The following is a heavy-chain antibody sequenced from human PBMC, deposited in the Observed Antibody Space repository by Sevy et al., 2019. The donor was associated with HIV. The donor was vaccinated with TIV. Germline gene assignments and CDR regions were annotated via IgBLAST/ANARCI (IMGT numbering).Heavy chain of an antibody. J-gene: IGHJ4*02. CDR3: ARKYDSSGYFDY. CDR2: ISGSGGSGDKT. Sequence: GGSLRLSCAASGFTFSSYAMNWVRQAPGKGLKWVSGISGSGGSGDKTNYADSVKGRFTISRDDSKNSLYLQLNSLRAEDTAIYYCARKYDSSGYFDYWGQGTLVTVSS. D-gene: IGHD3-22*01. V-gene: IGHV3-23*01. CDR1: GFTFSSYA.